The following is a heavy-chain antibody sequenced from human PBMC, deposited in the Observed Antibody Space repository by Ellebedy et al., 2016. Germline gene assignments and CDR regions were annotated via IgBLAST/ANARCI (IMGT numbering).Heavy chain of an antibody. J-gene: IGHJ2*01. Sequence: GGSLRLSXAASGFTFSSYAMHWVRQAPGKGLEWVAVISYDGSNKYYADSVKGRFTISRDNSKNTLYLQMNSLRAEDTAVYYCAKSGAVVSILNYFDLWGRGTLVTVSS. V-gene: IGHV3-30-3*02. CDR3: AKSGAVVSILNYFDL. CDR2: ISYDGSNK. CDR1: GFTFSSYA. D-gene: IGHD2-21*01.